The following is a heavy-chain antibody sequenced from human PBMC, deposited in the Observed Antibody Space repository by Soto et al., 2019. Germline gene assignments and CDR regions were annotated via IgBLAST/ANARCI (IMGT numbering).Heavy chain of an antibody. D-gene: IGHD2-8*02. CDR3: ARDKITGLFDY. J-gene: IGHJ4*02. CDR1: GDSISSTFW. CDR2: VYHSGST. Sequence: SETLSLTCAVSGDSISSTFWWTWVRQPPGKGLEWIGEVYHSGSTRYNPSLKSRVTISVDTSKNQFSLKLTSVTAADTAVYYCARDKITGLFDYWGQGTLVT. V-gene: IGHV4-4*02.